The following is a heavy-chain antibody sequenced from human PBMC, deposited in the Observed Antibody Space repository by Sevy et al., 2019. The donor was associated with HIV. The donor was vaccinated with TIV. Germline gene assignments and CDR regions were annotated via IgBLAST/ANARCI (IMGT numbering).Heavy chain of an antibody. D-gene: IGHD3-22*01. V-gene: IGHV1-69*13. J-gene: IGHJ6*02. CDR2: FIPMFDTA. Sequence: ASVKVTGKASGGTFSNYAISWVRQAPGQGLEWMGGFIPMFDTANYAQKFQGKVTLTADGSTTTAYMELSSLSFDDTAVYYCAGSYFDSSGYSPLFYYGMDVWGQGTTVTVSS. CDR3: AGSYFDSSGYSPLFYYGMDV. CDR1: GGTFSNYA.